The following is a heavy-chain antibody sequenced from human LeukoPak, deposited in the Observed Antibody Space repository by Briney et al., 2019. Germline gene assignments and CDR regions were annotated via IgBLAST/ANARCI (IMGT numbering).Heavy chain of an antibody. J-gene: IGHJ3*02. Sequence: ASVKVSCKASGYTFTGYYMHWVRQAPGQGLEWMGWINPNSGGTNYAQKFQGWVTMTRDTSISTAYMELSRLRSDGTAVYYCAKGHRGVTMVRGALYDAFDIWGQGTMVTVSS. CDR3: AKGHRGVTMVRGALYDAFDI. D-gene: IGHD3-10*01. CDR1: GYTFTGYY. CDR2: INPNSGGT. V-gene: IGHV1-2*04.